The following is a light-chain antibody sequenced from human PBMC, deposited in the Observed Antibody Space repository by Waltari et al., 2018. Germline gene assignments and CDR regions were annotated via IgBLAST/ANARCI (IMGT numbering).Light chain of an antibody. CDR3: SSYAGGRPHVV. J-gene: IGLJ2*01. Sequence: QSALTQPASVSGSPGQSITISCSGTASDVGAYYFVSLYQQHPGKAPHLIIYEVSNRPSGISNRFSASKSGNTASLTISGLQAEDEADYYCSSYAGGRPHVVFGGGTQLTVL. CDR2: EVS. V-gene: IGLV2-14*01. CDR1: ASDVGAYYF.